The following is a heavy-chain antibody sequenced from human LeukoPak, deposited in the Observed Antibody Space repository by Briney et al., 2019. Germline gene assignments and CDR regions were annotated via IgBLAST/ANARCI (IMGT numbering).Heavy chain of an antibody. CDR3: AREDRDYFDY. Sequence: SETLSLTCTVSGASISSYYWSWIRQPPGKGLEWIGYIYYSGSTNYNPSLKSRVTISVDTSKNQFSLKLSSVTAADTAVYYCAREDRDYFDYWGQGTLVTLSS. V-gene: IGHV4-59*01. CDR2: IYYSGST. CDR1: GASISSYY. J-gene: IGHJ4*02.